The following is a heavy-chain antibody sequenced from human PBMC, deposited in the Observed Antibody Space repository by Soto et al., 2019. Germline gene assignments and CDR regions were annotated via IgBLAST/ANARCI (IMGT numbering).Heavy chain of an antibody. CDR3: ARVSGYYLPDY. Sequence: QVQLVQSGAEEKKPGASVKVSCKASGYTFTNYAMHWVRQAPGQRLEWMGWINAGNGNTKYSRKFQGRVTITRDTSASTAYMELSSLRSEDTAVYYCARVSGYYLPDYWGQGTLVTVSS. D-gene: IGHD5-12*01. CDR1: GYTFTNYA. V-gene: IGHV1-3*05. J-gene: IGHJ4*02. CDR2: INAGNGNT.